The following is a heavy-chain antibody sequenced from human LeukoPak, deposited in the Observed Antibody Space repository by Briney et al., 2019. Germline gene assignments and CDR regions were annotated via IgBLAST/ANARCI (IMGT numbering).Heavy chain of an antibody. J-gene: IGHJ4*02. CDR3: ARDFQGFDY. V-gene: IGHV4-34*01. CDR1: IGSFSGHS. Sequence: PSETLFLTCAVYIGSFSGHSWTWVRQSPGKGLEWIGEINHSGNTNYNPSLKSRVTISVDTSKNQFSLKLSSVTAADTAVYYCARDFQGFDYWGQGTLVTVSS. CDR2: INHSGNT.